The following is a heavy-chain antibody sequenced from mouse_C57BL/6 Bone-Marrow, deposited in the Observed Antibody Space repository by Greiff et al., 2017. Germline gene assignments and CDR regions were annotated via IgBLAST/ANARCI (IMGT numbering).Heavy chain of an antibody. J-gene: IGHJ3*01. CDR3: ARLPYYYGSSYCWFAY. Sequence: DVHLVESGGDLVKPGGSLKLSCAASGFTFSSYGMSWVRQTPDKRLEWVATISSGGSYTYYPDSVKGRFTISRDNAKNTLYLQMSSLKSEDTAMYYCARLPYYYGSSYCWFAYWGQGTLVTVSA. CDR2: ISSGGSYT. CDR1: GFTFSSYG. D-gene: IGHD1-1*01. V-gene: IGHV5-6*01.